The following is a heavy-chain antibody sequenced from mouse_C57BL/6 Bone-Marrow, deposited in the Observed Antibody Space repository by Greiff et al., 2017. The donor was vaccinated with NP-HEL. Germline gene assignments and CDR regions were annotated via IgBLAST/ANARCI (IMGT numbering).Heavy chain of an antibody. CDR1: GYAFSSSW. D-gene: IGHD1-1*01. J-gene: IGHJ1*03. Sequence: QVQLQQSGPELVKPGASVKISCKASGYAFSSSWMNWVKQRPGKGLEWIGRIYPGDGDTNYNGKFKGKATLTADKSSSTAYMQLSSLTSEDSAVYICARWTVVARYFDVWGTGTTVTVSS. CDR3: ARWTVVARYFDV. V-gene: IGHV1-82*01. CDR2: IYPGDGDT.